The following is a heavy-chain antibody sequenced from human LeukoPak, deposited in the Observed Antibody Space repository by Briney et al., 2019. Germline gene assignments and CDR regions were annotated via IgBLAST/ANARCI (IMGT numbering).Heavy chain of an antibody. D-gene: IGHD4-23*01. Sequence: PSETLSLTCTVSGGSISSYYWSWIRQPAGRGLEWIGRIYTTGSTNYNPSLKSRVTMSVDTSKNQFSLNLGSVSAADTAVYYCARDRTYGGNSGFDYWGQGTLVTVSS. J-gene: IGHJ4*02. CDR1: GGSISSYY. V-gene: IGHV4-4*07. CDR2: IYTTGST. CDR3: ARDRTYGGNSGFDY.